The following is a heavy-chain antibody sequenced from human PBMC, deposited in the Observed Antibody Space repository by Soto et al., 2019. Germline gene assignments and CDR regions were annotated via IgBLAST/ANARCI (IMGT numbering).Heavy chain of an antibody. CDR1: GGTFSTNT. V-gene: IGHV1-69*06. CDR2: IIPFSGTS. CDR3: ARDFVYGTSSGDGFDY. J-gene: IGHJ4*02. Sequence: QVQLVQSGAEVKRPGSSVKVSCKASGGTFSTNTISWVRQAPGQGLEWIGRIIPFSGTSNSAQKFQGRVTMTTDTSTTTAYMELRSLRSDDTAVYYCARDFVYGTSSGDGFDYWGQGTLVTVSS. D-gene: IGHD6-6*01.